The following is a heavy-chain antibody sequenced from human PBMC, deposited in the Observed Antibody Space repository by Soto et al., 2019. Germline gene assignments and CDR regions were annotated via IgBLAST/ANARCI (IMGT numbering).Heavy chain of an antibody. D-gene: IGHD2-2*03. J-gene: IGHJ6*02. CDR3: ARDLSMDHYYYYYGMDV. V-gene: IGHV3-30-3*01. CDR1: GFTFSSYA. Sequence: QVQLVESGGGVVQPGRSLRLSCAASGFTFSSYAMHWVRQAPGKGLEWVAVISYDGSNKYYADSVKGRFTISRDNSKNTLYLQMNSLRAEDTAVYYCARDLSMDHYYYYYGMDVWGQGTTVTVSS. CDR2: ISYDGSNK.